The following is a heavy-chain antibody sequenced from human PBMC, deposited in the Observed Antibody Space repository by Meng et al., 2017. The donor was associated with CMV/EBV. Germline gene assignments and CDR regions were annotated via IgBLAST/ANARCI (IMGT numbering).Heavy chain of an antibody. J-gene: IGHJ3*02. CDR3: ARDHPVRGGHDAFHI. D-gene: IGHD2-15*01. CDR2: IYSSGNT. CDR1: GGSITSETFY. V-gene: IGHV4-39*07. Sequence: GSLRLSCSVSGGSITSETFYWGWIRQSPGKGLEWIASIYSSGNTYHNPSLKSRVTISADTSKNQFSLNLTSVTAADTAVYFCARDHPVRGGHDAFHIWGQGTLVTVSS.